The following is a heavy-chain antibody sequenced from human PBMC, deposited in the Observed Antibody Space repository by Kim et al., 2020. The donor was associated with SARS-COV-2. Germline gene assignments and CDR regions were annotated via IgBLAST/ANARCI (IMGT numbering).Heavy chain of an antibody. CDR3: ARDRRVLLWFGEPRLGSGPNWFDP. D-gene: IGHD3-10*01. CDR1: GFTFSDYY. V-gene: IGHV3-11*04. J-gene: IGHJ5*02. Sequence: GGSLRLSCAASGFTFSDYYMSWIRQAPGKGLEWVSYISSSGSTIYYADSVKGRFTISRDNAKNSLYLQMNSLRAEDTAVYYCARDRRVLLWFGEPRLGSGPNWFDPWGQGTLVTVSS. CDR2: ISSSGSTI.